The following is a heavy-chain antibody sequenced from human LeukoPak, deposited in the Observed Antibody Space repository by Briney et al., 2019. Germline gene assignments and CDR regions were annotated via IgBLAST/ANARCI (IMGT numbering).Heavy chain of an antibody. Sequence: SETLSLTCAVYGGSFSGYYWSWIRQPPGKGLEWIGEINHSGSTNYNPSLKSRVTISVDTSKNQFSLKLSSVTAADTAVYYCARPDSSGYYYEAYFDIWGQGTMVTVSS. D-gene: IGHD3-22*01. CDR1: GGSFSGYY. J-gene: IGHJ3*02. CDR2: INHSGST. V-gene: IGHV4-34*01. CDR3: ARPDSSGYYYEAYFDI.